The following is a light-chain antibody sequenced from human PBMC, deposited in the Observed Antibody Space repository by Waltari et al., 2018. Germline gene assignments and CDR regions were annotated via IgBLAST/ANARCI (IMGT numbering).Light chain of an antibody. CDR1: SSDVGGYNF. Sequence: QSALTQPASVSGSPGQSITISCTGTSSDVGGYNFVSWYQQHPGKAPNLLINDVSKRPSGVSNRFSGSKSGNTASLTISGLQAEDEADYYCSSYTSTNTYVFGTGTEVTVI. CDR2: DVS. CDR3: SSYTSTNTYV. V-gene: IGLV2-14*03. J-gene: IGLJ1*01.